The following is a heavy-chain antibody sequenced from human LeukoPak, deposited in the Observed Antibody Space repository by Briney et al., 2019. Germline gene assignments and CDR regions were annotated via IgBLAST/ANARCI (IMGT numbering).Heavy chain of an antibody. J-gene: IGHJ3*02. V-gene: IGHV3-13*01. D-gene: IGHD3-22*01. Sequence: GGSLRLSCAASGFTFSTYDMHWVRQATGKGLEWVSAIGTGGDTYYSGSVKGRFTISREDAKNSVFLQMNSLRAGDTAVYFCARGGYYHDGGGVGAFDIWALGTAVTVSS. CDR2: IGTGGDT. CDR1: GFTFSTYD. CDR3: ARGGYYHDGGGVGAFDI.